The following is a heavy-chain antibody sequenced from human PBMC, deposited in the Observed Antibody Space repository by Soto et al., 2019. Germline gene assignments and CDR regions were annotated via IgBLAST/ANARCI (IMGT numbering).Heavy chain of an antibody. CDR2: IKQDGSEK. CDR1: GFTFSSYW. Sequence: GSLRLSCAASGFTFSSYWMTWVRQAPGKGLEWVANIKQDGSEKYYVDSVKGRFTISRDNAKNSLYLQMNSLRAEDTAVYYCARASSGGAFDIWGQGTMVTVSS. J-gene: IGHJ3*02. V-gene: IGHV3-7*01. D-gene: IGHD6-19*01. CDR3: ARASSGGAFDI.